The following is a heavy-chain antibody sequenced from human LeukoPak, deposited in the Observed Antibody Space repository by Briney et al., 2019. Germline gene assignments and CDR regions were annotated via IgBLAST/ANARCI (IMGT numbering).Heavy chain of an antibody. CDR1: AFTFSTYN. J-gene: IGHJ4*02. CDR2: ISSSSSNI. CDR3: ARGGAARPDY. V-gene: IGHV3-48*04. Sequence: GGSLRLSCAASAFTFSTYNMNWVRQAPGKGLEWVSYISSSSSNIAYADSVKGRFTISRDNVKNSLYLQINSLRVEDTSVYYCARGGAARPDYWGQGTLVTVSS. D-gene: IGHD6-6*01.